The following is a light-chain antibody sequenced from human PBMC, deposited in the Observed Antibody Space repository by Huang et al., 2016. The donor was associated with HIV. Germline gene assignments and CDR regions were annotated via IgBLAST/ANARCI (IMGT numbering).Light chain of an antibody. Sequence: EIVLTQSPGTLSLSPGERATLSCRASQSVSSSYLAWYQQKPGQAPRLLIYGASRRATGIPDRFRGSGSGTDFTLTISRLEPEDFAVYYCQQYGSSRIFTFGPGTKVDIK. J-gene: IGKJ3*01. CDR1: QSVSSSY. V-gene: IGKV3-20*01. CDR3: QQYGSSRIFT. CDR2: GAS.